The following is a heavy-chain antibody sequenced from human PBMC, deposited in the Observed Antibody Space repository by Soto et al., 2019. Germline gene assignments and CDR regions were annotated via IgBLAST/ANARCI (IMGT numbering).Heavy chain of an antibody. CDR1: GFTFSDYG. J-gene: IGHJ4*02. V-gene: IGHV3-33*01. CDR3: VREVGASNFDY. Sequence: QVQLVESGGGVVQPGRSLRPSCAASGFTFSDYGMHWVRQAPGKGLEWVAVIWYDGSNECYADSVKGRFTISRDNSKNTLYLQMNILRAEDTAVYYCVREVGASNFDYWGQGTLVTVSS. D-gene: IGHD1-26*01. CDR2: IWYDGSNE.